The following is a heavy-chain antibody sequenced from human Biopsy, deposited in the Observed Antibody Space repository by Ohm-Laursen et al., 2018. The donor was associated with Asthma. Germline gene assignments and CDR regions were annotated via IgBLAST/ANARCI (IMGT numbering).Heavy chain of an antibody. CDR1: GDAMSTSGSY. CDR3: ARAVSSSSYWYFDL. D-gene: IGHD6-6*01. CDR2: IYYSGRT. V-gene: IGHV4-39*02. J-gene: IGHJ2*01. Sequence: SDTLSLTWLVSGDAMSTSGSYWGWIRQSPGKGLEWIGSIYYSGRTYYNPSLESRVTISADTSKNHFSLKVTSVTAADTAVYYCARAVSSSSYWYFDLWGRGDLVTVSS.